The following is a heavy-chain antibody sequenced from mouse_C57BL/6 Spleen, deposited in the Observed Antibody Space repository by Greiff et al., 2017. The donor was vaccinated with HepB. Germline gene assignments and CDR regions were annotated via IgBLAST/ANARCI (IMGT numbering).Heavy chain of an antibody. CDR2: IDPSDSYT. CDR1: GYTFTSYW. D-gene: IGHD2-4*01. CDR3: ARSMNDYDGLDY. J-gene: IGHJ2*01. Sequence: QVQLQQPGAELVKPGASVKLSCKASGYTFTSYWMQWVKQRPGQGLEWIGEIDPSDSYTNYNQKFKGKATLTVDTSSITAYMQLSSLTSEDSAVYYCARSMNDYDGLDYWIQGTTLTVSS. V-gene: IGHV1-50*01.